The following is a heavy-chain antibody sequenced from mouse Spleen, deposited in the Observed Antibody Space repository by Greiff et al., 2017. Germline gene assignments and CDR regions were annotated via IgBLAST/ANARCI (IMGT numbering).Heavy chain of an antibody. D-gene: IGHD3-2*02. J-gene: IGHJ4*01. CDR3: ARDSSGSDYYAMDY. Sequence: VQLQQSGPELVKPGASVKISCKASGYAFSSSWMNWVKQRPGKGLEWIGRIYPGDGDTNYNGKFKGKATLTADKSSSTAYMQLSSLTSEDSAVYFCARDSSGSDYYAMDYWGQGTSVTVSS. CDR2: IYPGDGDT. CDR1: GYAFSSSW. V-gene: IGHV1-82*01.